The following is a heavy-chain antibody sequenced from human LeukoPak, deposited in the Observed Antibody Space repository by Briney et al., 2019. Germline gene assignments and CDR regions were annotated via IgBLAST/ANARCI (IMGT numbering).Heavy chain of an antibody. V-gene: IGHV1-24*01. CDR1: GYTLSEIS. CDR2: FDPEDGKT. Sequence: ASVKVSCKVSGYTLSEISMHWVRQAPGKGFEWMGGFDPEDGKTTYAQKFQGRVATTEDTSTDTAYMELSSLTFEDTAVYYCATEGDCSRVSCSSGDWFFDLWGRGTPVTVSS. J-gene: IGHJ2*01. D-gene: IGHD2-2*01. CDR3: ATEGDCSRVSCSSGDWFFDL.